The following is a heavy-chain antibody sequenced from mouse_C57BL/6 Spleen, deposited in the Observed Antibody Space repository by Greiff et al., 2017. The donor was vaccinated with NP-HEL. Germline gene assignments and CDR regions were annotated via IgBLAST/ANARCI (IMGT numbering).Heavy chain of an antibody. Sequence: QVQLQQPGAELVRPGSSVKLSCKASGYTFTSYWMHWVKQRPIQGLEWIGNIDPSDSETHYNQKFKDKATLTVDKSSSTAYMQLSSLTSEDSAVYYCARDYYGSSDSAWFAYWGKGTLVTVSA. CDR1: GYTFTSYW. CDR3: ARDYYGSSDSAWFAY. V-gene: IGHV1-52*01. J-gene: IGHJ3*01. CDR2: IDPSDSET. D-gene: IGHD1-1*01.